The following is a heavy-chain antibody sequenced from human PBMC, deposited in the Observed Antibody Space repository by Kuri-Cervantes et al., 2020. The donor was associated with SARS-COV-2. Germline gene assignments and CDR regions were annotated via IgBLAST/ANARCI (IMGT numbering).Heavy chain of an antibody. Sequence: ASVKASCKASGYTFTGYYMHWVRQAPGQGLEWMGWINPNSGGTNYAQKFQGRVTMTRDTSISTAYMELSRLRSDDTAVYYCARGGIAARPSPFDYWGQGTLVTVSS. J-gene: IGHJ4*02. CDR3: ARGGIAARPSPFDY. CDR1: GYTFTGYY. D-gene: IGHD6-6*01. V-gene: IGHV1-2*02. CDR2: INPNSGGT.